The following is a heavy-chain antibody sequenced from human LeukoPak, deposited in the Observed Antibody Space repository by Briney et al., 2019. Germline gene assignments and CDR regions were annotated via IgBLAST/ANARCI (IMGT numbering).Heavy chain of an antibody. V-gene: IGHV3-30*03. CDR2: ISYDGSNK. D-gene: IGHD3-22*01. CDR1: GFTVSSNY. J-gene: IGHJ4*02. CDR3: ARDRDDSSGYYSDY. Sequence: QSGGSLRLSCAASGFTVSSNYMSWVRQAPGKGLEWVAVISYDGSNKYYADSVKGRFTISRDNAKNSLYLQMNSLRAEDTAVYYCARDRDDSSGYYSDYWGQGTLVTVSS.